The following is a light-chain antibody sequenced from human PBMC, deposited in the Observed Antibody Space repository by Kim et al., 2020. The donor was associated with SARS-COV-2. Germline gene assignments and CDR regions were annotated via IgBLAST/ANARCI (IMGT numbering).Light chain of an antibody. CDR1: LSIFYRANIKHY. V-gene: IGKV4-1*01. Sequence: SATINCKSRLSIFYRANIKHYLSWYQLKPGQPPKQLIYWASIRESGVPYRFSGRGSGTDFTLTISSLQAEDVAVYYCQQCYTTPYTFGQGTKLEI. CDR2: WAS. CDR3: QQCYTTPYT. J-gene: IGKJ2*01.